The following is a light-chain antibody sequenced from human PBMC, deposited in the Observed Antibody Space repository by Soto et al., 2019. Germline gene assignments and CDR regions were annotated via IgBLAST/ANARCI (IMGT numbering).Light chain of an antibody. CDR1: QSISSY. J-gene: IGKJ1*01. V-gene: IGKV1-39*01. Sequence: DIQMTQSPLSLSASVGDRVTITCRASQSISSYLNWYQQKPGKPPKLLIYAAVSLQSGIPSRFSAYGSGKDFTLTISSLQPVDFATYYCQQTYSSPQWTFGQGTKVEIK. CDR2: AAV. CDR3: QQTYSSPQWT.